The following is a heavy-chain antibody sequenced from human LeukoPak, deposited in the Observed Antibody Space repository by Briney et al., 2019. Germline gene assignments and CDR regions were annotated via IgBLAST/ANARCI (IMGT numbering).Heavy chain of an antibody. D-gene: IGHD2-21*01. CDR2: IYQSKYT. CDR1: GVSFSGNN. J-gene: IGHJ4*02. Sequence: SETLSLTCGVRGVSFSGNNCSWIRQSQGKGLERIGEIYQSKYTTYNPSLRSRVTIWAETSVNQLSLRLTSVTAADTAIFYCARIRCSPGDDSCYNYWGRGTLVTVSS. V-gene: IGHV4-34*01. CDR3: ARIRCSPGDDSCYNY.